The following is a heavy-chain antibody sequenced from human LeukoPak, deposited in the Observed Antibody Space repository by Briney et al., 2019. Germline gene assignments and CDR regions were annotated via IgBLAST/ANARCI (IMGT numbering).Heavy chain of an antibody. V-gene: IGHV3-23*01. D-gene: IGHD2-21*01. CDR2: ISGSGGST. J-gene: IGHJ4*02. Sequence: PGGSLRLSCAASGFTFSSYAMSWVRQAPGKGLEWVSAISGSGGSTYYADSVKGRFTISRDNSKNTLYLQMNSLRAEDTAVYYCAKFLPTHIVVANDYFDYWGQGTLVTVSS. CDR3: AKFLPTHIVVANDYFDY. CDR1: GFTFSSYA.